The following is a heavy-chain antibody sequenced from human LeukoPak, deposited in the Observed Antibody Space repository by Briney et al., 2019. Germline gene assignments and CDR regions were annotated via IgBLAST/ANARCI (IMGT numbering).Heavy chain of an antibody. D-gene: IGHD5-24*01. CDR3: ARGRADQLFDY. V-gene: IGHV1-46*01. Sequence: ASVKVSCKASGYTFTGYYMHWVRQAPGQGLEWMGIINPSGGSTSYAQKFQGRVTMTRDTSTSTVYMELGSLRSEDTAVYYCARGRADQLFDYWGQGTLVTVSS. J-gene: IGHJ4*02. CDR1: GYTFTGYY. CDR2: INPSGGST.